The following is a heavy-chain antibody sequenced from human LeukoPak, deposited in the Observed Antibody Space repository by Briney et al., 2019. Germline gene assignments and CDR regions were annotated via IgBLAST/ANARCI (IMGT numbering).Heavy chain of an antibody. J-gene: IGHJ4*02. CDR2: VNGDGSDT. CDR1: GFTFNSYW. D-gene: IGHD6-13*01. Sequence: GGSLRLSCAASGFTFNSYWLHWVRQAPGKGLVWVSRVNGDGSDTSYADSVKGRFTISRDNAKNSLYLQMNSLRAEDTAVYYCARDLRYSSSWYLSPFDYWGQGTLVTVSS. CDR3: ARDLRYSSSWYLSPFDY. V-gene: IGHV3-74*01.